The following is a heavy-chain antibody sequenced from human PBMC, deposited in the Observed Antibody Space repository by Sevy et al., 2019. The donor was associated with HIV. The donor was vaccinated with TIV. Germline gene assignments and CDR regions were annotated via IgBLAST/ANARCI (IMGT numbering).Heavy chain of an antibody. CDR3: ARLFSCGGDCYYLDY. CDR2: TSHDGKYN. Sequence: GSLRLSCAGSGFTFSSYDMHWVRQAPGKGLEWVAVTSHDGKYNNYADSVKVRFTISRDNFKNTLYLQMNSLRVEDTAVYFCARLFSCGGDCYYLDYWGRGALVTVSS. CDR1: GFTFSSYD. D-gene: IGHD2-21*02. J-gene: IGHJ4*02. V-gene: IGHV3-30*04.